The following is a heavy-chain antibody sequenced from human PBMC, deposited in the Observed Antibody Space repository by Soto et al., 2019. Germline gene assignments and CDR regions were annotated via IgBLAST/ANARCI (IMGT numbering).Heavy chain of an antibody. CDR2: INHSGST. Sequence: SETLSLTCAVYGGSFSGYYWSWIRQPPGKGLEWIGEINHSGSTNYNPSLKSRVTISVDTSKNQFSLKLSSVTAADTAVYYCARQWLVYYYYGMDVWGQGTTVTGSS. J-gene: IGHJ6*02. CDR3: ARQWLVYYYYGMDV. V-gene: IGHV4-34*01. D-gene: IGHD6-19*01. CDR1: GGSFSGYY.